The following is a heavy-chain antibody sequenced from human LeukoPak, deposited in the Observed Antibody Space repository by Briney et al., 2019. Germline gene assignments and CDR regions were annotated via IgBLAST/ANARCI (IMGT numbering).Heavy chain of an antibody. D-gene: IGHD6-6*01. V-gene: IGHV3-48*04. CDR1: GFTFSSYS. J-gene: IGHJ6*03. CDR2: ISSSSSTI. Sequence: GGSLRLSCAASGFTFSSYSIDWVRQAPGKGLEWLSYISSSSSTIYYADSVKGRFTISRDNAKNSLYLQMNSLRAEDTAVYYCARVGYSSSSDYYYYYYMDVWGKGTTVTVSS. CDR3: ARVGYSSSSDYYYYYYMDV.